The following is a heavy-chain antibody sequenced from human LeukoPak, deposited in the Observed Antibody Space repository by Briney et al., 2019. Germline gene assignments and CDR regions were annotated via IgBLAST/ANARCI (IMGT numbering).Heavy chain of an antibody. D-gene: IGHD3-10*01. V-gene: IGHV3-11*01. CDR1: EFVFSDYY. CDR2: ISDSGSTI. Sequence: GGSLRLSCAASEFVFSDYYMSWIRQAPGKGLERVSYISDSGSTIYYADSVKGRFTISRDNAKNSLYLQMNSLRAEDTAVYYCAREMEGDYGSGTFFDHWGQGNMVTVSS. J-gene: IGHJ4*02. CDR3: AREMEGDYGSGTFFDH.